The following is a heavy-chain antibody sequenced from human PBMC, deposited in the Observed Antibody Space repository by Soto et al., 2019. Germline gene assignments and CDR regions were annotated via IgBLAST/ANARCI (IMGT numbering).Heavy chain of an antibody. CDR1: VGSIISGGYY. J-gene: IGHJ3*02. CDR3: ARAYYGSGSSNDAFDT. CDR2: IYYSGST. Sequence: TLSLTCTVSVGSIISGGYYWSWIRQHPGKGLEWIGYIYYSGSTYYNPSLKSRVTISVDTSKNQFSLKLSSVTAADTAVYYCARAYYGSGSSNDAFDTWGQGTMVTVSS. D-gene: IGHD3-10*01. V-gene: IGHV4-31*03.